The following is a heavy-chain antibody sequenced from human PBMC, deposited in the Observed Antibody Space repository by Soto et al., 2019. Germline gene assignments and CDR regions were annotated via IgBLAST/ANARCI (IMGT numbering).Heavy chain of an antibody. V-gene: IGHV3-23*01. Sequence: GGSLRLSCSASGFTFSSYAMSWVRQAPGKGLEWVSAISGSGGSTYYADSVKGRFTISRDNSKNTLYLQMNSLRAEDTAVYYCAKLGGGYYDFWSAPPGAPTENWFDPWGQGTLVTVSS. D-gene: IGHD3-3*01. CDR2: ISGSGGST. CDR1: GFTFSSYA. CDR3: AKLGGGYYDFWSAPPGAPTENWFDP. J-gene: IGHJ5*02.